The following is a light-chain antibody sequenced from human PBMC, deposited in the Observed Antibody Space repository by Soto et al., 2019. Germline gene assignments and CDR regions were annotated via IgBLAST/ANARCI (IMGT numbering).Light chain of an antibody. CDR1: QDIRNY. CDR3: QHYANLPLT. V-gene: IGKV1-33*01. Sequence: DLQMTQSPSSLSASVGDRVTITCQASQDIRNYLNWYQQKPGKAPKLLIYDASNLETGVPSRFSGSGSGTHFTFTISSLQPEDIATYYCQHYANLPLTFGGGTKVEIK. CDR2: DAS. J-gene: IGKJ4*01.